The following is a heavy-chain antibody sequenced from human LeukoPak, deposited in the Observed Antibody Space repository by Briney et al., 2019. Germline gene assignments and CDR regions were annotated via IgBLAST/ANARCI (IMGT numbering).Heavy chain of an antibody. CDR3: ARDMGGVVGATTAFDF. V-gene: IGHV3-7*03. D-gene: IGHD1-26*01. CDR2: IKQDASER. J-gene: IGHJ3*01. Sequence: GGSLRLSCAASGFTFSTYWMTWVRQAPGKGLEWVANIKQDASERYYVGSVRGRFTISRDNAKNSLFLQINSLRAEDTAVYYRARDMGGVVGATTAFDFWGQGTMVTVSS. CDR1: GFTFSTYW.